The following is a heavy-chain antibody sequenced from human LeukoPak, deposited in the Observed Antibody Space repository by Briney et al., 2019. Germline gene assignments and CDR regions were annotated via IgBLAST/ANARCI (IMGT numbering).Heavy chain of an antibody. CDR2: ISSSGSTI. CDR1: GFTFSDYY. J-gene: IGHJ6*02. Sequence: KPGGSLRLSCAASGFTFSDYYMSWICQAPGKGLEWVSYISSSGSTIYYADSVKGRFTISRDNAKNSLYLQMNSLRAEDTAVYYCARDHLWLFFGNNDPYGMDVWGQGTTVTVSS. D-gene: IGHD5-18*01. CDR3: ARDHLWLFFGNNDPYGMDV. V-gene: IGHV3-11*01.